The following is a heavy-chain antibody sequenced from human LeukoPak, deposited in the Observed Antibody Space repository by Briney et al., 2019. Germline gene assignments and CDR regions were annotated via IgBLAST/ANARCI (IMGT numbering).Heavy chain of an antibody. Sequence: ATAKVSCKASGYTFTSYAMHWVRQAPGQRLEWMGWINAGNGNTKYSQKFQGRVTITRDTSASTAYMELSSLRSEDTAVYYCAKDPHRDFWSGYPLYYMDAWGKGTTVTVSS. D-gene: IGHD3-3*01. CDR3: AKDPHRDFWSGYPLYYMDA. CDR2: INAGNGNT. CDR1: GYTFTSYA. J-gene: IGHJ6*03. V-gene: IGHV1-3*01.